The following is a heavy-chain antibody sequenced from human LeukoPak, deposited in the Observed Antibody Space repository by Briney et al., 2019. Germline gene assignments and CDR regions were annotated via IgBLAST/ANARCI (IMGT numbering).Heavy chain of an antibody. CDR1: GFTFSSYW. CDR3: TTTRLADAFYFDY. D-gene: IGHD6-13*01. V-gene: IGHV3-74*01. Sequence: PGGSLRLSCAASGFTFSSYWMHWVRQAPGKGLVWVSRINSDGSRITYADAVKGRFTVSRDNAKNTLYLQMNSLRAEDTAVYYCTTTRLADAFYFDYWGQGTLVTVSS. CDR2: INSDGSRI. J-gene: IGHJ4*02.